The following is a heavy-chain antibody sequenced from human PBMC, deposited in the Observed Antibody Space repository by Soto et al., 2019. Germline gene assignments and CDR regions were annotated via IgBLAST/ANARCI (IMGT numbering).Heavy chain of an antibody. CDR1: GLSLSAFGMC. V-gene: IGHV2-70*11. J-gene: IGHJ4*02. CDR2: VDWDDAK. CDR3: ARLDSSSRYYFDH. D-gene: IGHD6-13*01. Sequence: SGPTLVNPTQTLTLTCTFSGLSLSAFGMCVSWIRQPPGKALEWLARVDWDDAKYYSTSLKTRLTISKDTSKNQVVLTMTNMDPVDTGTYYCARLDSSSRYYFDHWGQGTLVTVSS.